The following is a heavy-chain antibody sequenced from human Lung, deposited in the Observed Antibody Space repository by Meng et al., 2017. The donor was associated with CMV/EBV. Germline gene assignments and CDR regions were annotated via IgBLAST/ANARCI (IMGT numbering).Heavy chain of an antibody. CDR1: GYSINSGYY. V-gene: IGHV4-38-2*02. J-gene: IGHJ4*02. CDR3: ARGFHGTVDY. Sequence: GSLRLSCTVSGYSINSGYYWGWIRQPPGKGLEWIGSVYKSGTTYHKPSLKSRVTISLETSKNQFSLKLSSVTAADTAVYYCARGFHGTVDYWGQGTLVTVSS. CDR2: VYKSGTT.